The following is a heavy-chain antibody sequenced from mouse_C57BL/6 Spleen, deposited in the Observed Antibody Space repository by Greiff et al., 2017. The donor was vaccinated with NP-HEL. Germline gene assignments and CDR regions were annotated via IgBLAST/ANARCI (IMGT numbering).Heavy chain of an antibody. CDR1: GYTFTSYW. J-gene: IGHJ4*01. D-gene: IGHD3-2*02. CDR3: ARLGDSSGYNYAMDY. V-gene: IGHV1-59*01. CDR2: IDPSDSYT. Sequence: QVQLKQPGAELVRPGTSVKLSCKASGYTFTSYWMHWVKQRPGQGLEWIGVIDPSDSYTNYNQKFKGKATLTVDTSSSTAYMQLSSLTSEDSAVYYCARLGDSSGYNYAMDYWGQGTSVTVSS.